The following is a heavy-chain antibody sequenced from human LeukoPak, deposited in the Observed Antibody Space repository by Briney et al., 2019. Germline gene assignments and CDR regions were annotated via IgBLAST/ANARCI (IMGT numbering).Heavy chain of an antibody. Sequence: PSETLSLTCTVSGGSISSYYWSWIRQPAGKGLEWIGRIYTSGSTNYNPSLKSRVTISVDTSKNQFSLKLSSVTAADTAVYYCASSPIVVVPAASPYFDYWGQGTLVTVSS. D-gene: IGHD2-2*01. CDR2: IYTSGST. J-gene: IGHJ4*02. CDR3: ASSPIVVVPAASPYFDY. V-gene: IGHV4-4*07. CDR1: GGSISSYY.